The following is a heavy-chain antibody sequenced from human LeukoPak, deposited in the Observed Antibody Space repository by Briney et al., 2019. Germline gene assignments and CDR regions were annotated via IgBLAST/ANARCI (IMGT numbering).Heavy chain of an antibody. J-gene: IGHJ6*02. D-gene: IGHD4-17*01. CDR2: ISGSGGST. CDR3: AKENYGDYVYYYYGMDV. CDR1: GFTFSSHW. Sequence: GGSLRLSCEASGFTFSSHWMHWVRQAPGKGLEWVSAISGSGGSTYYADSVKGWFTISRDNSKSTLYLQMNSLRAEDTAVYYCAKENYGDYVYYYYGMDVWGQGTTVTVSS. V-gene: IGHV3-23*01.